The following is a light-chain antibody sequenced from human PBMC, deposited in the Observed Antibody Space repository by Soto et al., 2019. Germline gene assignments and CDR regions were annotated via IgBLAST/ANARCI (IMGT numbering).Light chain of an antibody. CDR2: DAT. Sequence: DIQLTQSPSTLSASVGDRVTITCRTSHTISYWLAWHQQKPGKAPQVLIYDATRLTSGVPSRFSGSGSGTEFTLTISNLQPDDFATYYCQQYNSYSRTFGQGTKVDIK. V-gene: IGKV1-5*01. J-gene: IGKJ1*01. CDR3: QQYNSYSRT. CDR1: HTISYW.